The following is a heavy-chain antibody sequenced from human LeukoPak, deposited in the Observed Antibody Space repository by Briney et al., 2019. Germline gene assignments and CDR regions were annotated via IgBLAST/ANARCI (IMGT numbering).Heavy chain of an antibody. CDR3: ARARGSGYRAIDY. V-gene: IGHV1-3*03. CDR1: GYTFTSYA. D-gene: IGHD3-22*01. CDR2: INAGNGNT. Sequence: GASVKVSCKASGYTFTSYAMHWVRQAPGQRLEWMGWINAGNGNTKYSQEFQGRVTITRDTSASTAYMELSSLRSEDMAVYYCARARGSGYRAIDYWGQGTLVTVSS. J-gene: IGHJ4*02.